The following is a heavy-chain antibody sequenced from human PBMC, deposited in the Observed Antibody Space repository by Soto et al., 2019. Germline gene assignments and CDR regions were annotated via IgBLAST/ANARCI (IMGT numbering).Heavy chain of an antibody. CDR1: GGSISSSSYY. CDR2: IYYSGST. V-gene: IGHV4-39*07. J-gene: IGHJ6*02. D-gene: IGHD3-10*01. CDR3: ARDLRGNYYGSGSYYNGRAHYYYYGMDV. Sequence: PSETLSLTCTVSGGSISSSSYYWGWIRQPPGKGLEWIGSIYYSGSTYYNPSLKSRVTISVDTSKNQFSLKLSSVTAADTAVYYCARDLRGNYYGSGSYYNGRAHYYYYGMDVWGQGTTVTVSS.